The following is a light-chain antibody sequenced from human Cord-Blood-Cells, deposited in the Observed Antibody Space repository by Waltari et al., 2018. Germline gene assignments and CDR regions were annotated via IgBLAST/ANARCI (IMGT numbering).Light chain of an antibody. J-gene: IGKJ2*01. CDR2: DAS. CDR3: QQYDNLPYT. CDR1: QDISTY. Sequence: DIQMTQSPSSLSASVGDRVTITCQASQDISTYLNWYQQKPGKAPKLLIYDASNLETGVPSRFSGSGSGTDFTFTISSLQPEDSATYYCQQYDNLPYTFGQGTKLEIK. V-gene: IGKV1-33*01.